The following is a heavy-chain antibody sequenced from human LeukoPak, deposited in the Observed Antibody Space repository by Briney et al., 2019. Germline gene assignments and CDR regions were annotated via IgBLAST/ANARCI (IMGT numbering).Heavy chain of an antibody. V-gene: IGHV4-61*05. Sequence: SETLSLTCTVSGGSITSSNYYWGWIRQPPGKGLEWIGNIHYSGNTNYNSSLKSRVTISVDTSKNQFSLKLSSVTAADTAVYYCARGLYDWGRGTLVTVSS. CDR1: GGSITSSNYY. CDR3: ARGLYD. D-gene: IGHD2-8*01. J-gene: IGHJ4*02. CDR2: IHYSGNT.